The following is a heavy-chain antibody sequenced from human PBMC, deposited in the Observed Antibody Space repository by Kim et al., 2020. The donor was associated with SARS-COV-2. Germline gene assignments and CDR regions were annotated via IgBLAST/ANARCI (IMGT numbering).Heavy chain of an antibody. CDR2: MYYSGST. CDR3: ASSGGGPSNYYYYGMDV. CDR1: GGSISSSSYC. D-gene: IGHD3-16*01. Sequence: ETLSLTCNVSGGSISSSSYCWGWVRQSPGKGLEWIGSMYYSGSTYYNPSLRSRVTISVDTSKNQFSLKLSSVTAADTAVYYCASSGGGPSNYYYYGMDV. V-gene: IGHV4-39*01. J-gene: IGHJ6*01.